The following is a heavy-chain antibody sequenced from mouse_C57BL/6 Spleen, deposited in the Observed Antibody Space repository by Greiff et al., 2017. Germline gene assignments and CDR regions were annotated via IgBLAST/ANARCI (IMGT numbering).Heavy chain of an antibody. Sequence: VQGVESGAELVKPGASVKISCKASGYAFSSYWMNWVKQRPGKGLEWIGQIYPGDGDTNYNGKFKGKATLTADKSSSTAYMQLSSLTSEDSAVYFCARSYYYGSNYAMDYWGQGTSVTVSS. V-gene: IGHV1-80*01. CDR2: IYPGDGDT. CDR3: ARSYYYGSNYAMDY. D-gene: IGHD1-1*01. CDR1: GYAFSSYW. J-gene: IGHJ4*01.